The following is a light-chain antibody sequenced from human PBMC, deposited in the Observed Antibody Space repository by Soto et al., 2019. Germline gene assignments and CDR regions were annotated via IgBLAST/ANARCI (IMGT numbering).Light chain of an antibody. V-gene: IGKV3-15*01. J-gene: IGKJ1*01. Sequence: EVVMTQSPATLSVSPGERATLSSRASQSVSRNLAWYQQKPGQAPRLLIFDTSTRATGVPARFSGGGSGTEFTLTISSLQSEDVALYYCQQYYDWLTWTFGPGTKVEIK. CDR1: QSVSRN. CDR3: QQYYDWLTWT. CDR2: DTS.